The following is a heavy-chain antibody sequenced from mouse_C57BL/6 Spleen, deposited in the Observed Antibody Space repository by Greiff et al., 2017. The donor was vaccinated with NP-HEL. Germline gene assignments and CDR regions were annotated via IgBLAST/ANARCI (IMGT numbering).Heavy chain of an antibody. CDR2: IYPGDGDT. J-gene: IGHJ3*01. Sequence: QVQLKQSGAELVKPGASVKISCKASGYAFSSYWMNWVKQRPGKGLEWIGRIYPGDGDTNYNGKFKGKATLTADTSSSTAYMQLSSLTSEDSAVYFCARGQYSSGYGFAYWGQGTLVTVSA. CDR1: GYAFSSYW. D-gene: IGHD3-2*02. CDR3: ARGQYSSGYGFAY. V-gene: IGHV1-80*01.